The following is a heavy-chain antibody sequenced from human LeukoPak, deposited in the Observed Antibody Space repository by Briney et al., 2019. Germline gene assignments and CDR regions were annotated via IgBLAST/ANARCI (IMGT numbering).Heavy chain of an antibody. J-gene: IGHJ6*03. CDR1: GGTFSSYA. CDR3: ARGGDGYNLDYYYYMDV. CDR2: IIPMFGTA. Sequence: GASVKVSCKASGGTFSSYAIRWVRQAPGQGLEWMGGIIPMFGTADYAQKLQGRVTITADKSTGTAYMELSSLRSEDTAVYYCARGGDGYNLDYYYYMDVWGKGTTVTVSS. V-gene: IGHV1-69*06. D-gene: IGHD5-24*01.